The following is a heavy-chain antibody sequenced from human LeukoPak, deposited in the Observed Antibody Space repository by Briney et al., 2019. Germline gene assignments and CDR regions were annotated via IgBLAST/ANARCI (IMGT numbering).Heavy chain of an antibody. V-gene: IGHV4-34*01. CDR2: INHSGST. CDR3: ARAGGVAGFDY. D-gene: IGHD6-19*01. Sequence: PSETLSLTCAVYGGSFSGYYWSWIRQPPGKGLEWIGEINHSGSTNYNPSLKSRVTISVDTSKNQFSLKLSSVTAADTAVYYCARAGGVAGFDYWGQGTLVTVSS. J-gene: IGHJ4*02. CDR1: GGSFSGYY.